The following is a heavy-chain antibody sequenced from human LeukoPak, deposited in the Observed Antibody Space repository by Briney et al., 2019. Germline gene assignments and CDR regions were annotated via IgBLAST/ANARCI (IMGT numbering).Heavy chain of an antibody. Sequence: SETLSLTCAVYGGSFSGYYWSWIRQPPGKGLEWIGEINHSGSTNYNPSLKSRVTISVDTSKNQFSLKLSSVTAADTAVYYCARIGDDYGDYDLPDYYYYMDVWGKGTTVTVSS. V-gene: IGHV4-34*01. CDR3: ARIGDDYGDYDLPDYYYYMDV. CDR2: INHSGST. D-gene: IGHD4-17*01. J-gene: IGHJ6*03. CDR1: GGSFSGYY.